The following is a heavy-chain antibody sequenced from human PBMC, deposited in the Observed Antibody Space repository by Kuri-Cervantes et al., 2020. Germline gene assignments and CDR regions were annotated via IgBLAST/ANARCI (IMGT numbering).Heavy chain of an antibody. D-gene: IGHD2-8*02. CDR1: GFTFSSYG. Sequence: GGSLRLSCAASGFTFSSYGMHWVRQAPGKGLEWVAVISYDGSNKYYADSVKGRFTISRDNSKNTLYLQMNSLRAEDTAVYYCAKVPVLGGQYFDYWGQGNLVTVSS. CDR2: ISYDGSNK. J-gene: IGHJ4*02. CDR3: AKVPVLGGQYFDY. V-gene: IGHV3-30*18.